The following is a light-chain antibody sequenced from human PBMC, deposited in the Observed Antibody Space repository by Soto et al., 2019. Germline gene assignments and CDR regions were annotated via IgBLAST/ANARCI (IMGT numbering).Light chain of an antibody. Sequence: EIQKTQSPSSVSASVGDRVTITGRASQGISSWLAWYQQKQGKAPKLLIYAASSLQSGVPSRFSGSGSGTDFTITISSLKNEDGATYYCQQANSFTLTFGGGTKVDIK. CDR2: AAS. CDR1: QGISSW. J-gene: IGKJ4*01. V-gene: IGKV1-12*01. CDR3: QQANSFTLT.